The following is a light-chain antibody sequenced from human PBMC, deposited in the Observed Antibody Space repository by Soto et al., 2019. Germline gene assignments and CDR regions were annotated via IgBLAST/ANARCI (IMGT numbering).Light chain of an antibody. J-gene: IGKJ4*01. Sequence: DIQMTQSPSTLSASVGDRVTITCRASQTLRTWLAWYQQKPGKAPKLLIYDVSILQSGVPSRFSGSGSGIEFTLTISSLQPDDFATYYCQQYNGYPLTFGGGTKVEFK. CDR3: QQYNGYPLT. CDR2: DVS. V-gene: IGKV1-5*01. CDR1: QTLRTW.